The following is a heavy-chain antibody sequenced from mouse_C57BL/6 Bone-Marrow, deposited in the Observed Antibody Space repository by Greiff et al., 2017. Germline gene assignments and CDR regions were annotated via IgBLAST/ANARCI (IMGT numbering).Heavy chain of an antibody. CDR1: GFTFSSYG. J-gene: IGHJ3*01. V-gene: IGHV5-6*01. Sequence: EVKLMESGGDLVKPGGSLKLSCAASGFTFSSYGMSWVRQTPDKRLEWVATISSGGSYTYYPDSVKGRFTISRDNAKNTLYLQMSSLKSEDTAMYYCARHEIYYGSSYAPWFAYWGQGTLVTVSA. CDR3: ARHEIYYGSSYAPWFAY. CDR2: ISSGGSYT. D-gene: IGHD1-1*01.